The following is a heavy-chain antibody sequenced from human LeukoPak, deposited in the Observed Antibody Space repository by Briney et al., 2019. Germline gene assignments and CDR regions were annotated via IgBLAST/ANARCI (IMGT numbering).Heavy chain of an antibody. D-gene: IGHD3-22*01. CDR2: IYYSGST. V-gene: IGHV4-39*07. J-gene: IGHJ4*02. Sequence: PSETLSLTCTVSGGSISSSSYCWGWIRQPPGKGLEWIGSIYYSGSTYYNPSLKSRVTISVDTSKNQFSLKLSSVTAADTAVYYCASDTYYYDSSGYYAFGYWGQGTLVTVSS. CDR1: GGSISSSSYC. CDR3: ASDTYYYDSSGYYAFGY.